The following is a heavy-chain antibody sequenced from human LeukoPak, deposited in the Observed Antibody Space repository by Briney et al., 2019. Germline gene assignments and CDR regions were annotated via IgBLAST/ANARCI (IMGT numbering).Heavy chain of an antibody. Sequence: GGSLRLSCAAPGYTFGASYTTCVRHAPGKGLEWVANIKQDGSEKYYVDSVKGRFTISRDNAKNSLYLQMNSLRAEDTAVYYCARSTNIVVVPAAPPRDAEYFQHWGQGTLVTVSS. CDR3: ARSTNIVVVPAAPPRDAEYFQH. V-gene: IGHV3-7*05. D-gene: IGHD2-2*01. J-gene: IGHJ1*01. CDR1: GYTFGASY. CDR2: IKQDGSEK.